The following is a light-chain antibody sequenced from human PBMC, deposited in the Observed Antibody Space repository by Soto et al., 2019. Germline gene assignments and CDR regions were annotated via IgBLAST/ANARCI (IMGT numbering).Light chain of an antibody. Sequence: DIQMTQSPSTLSASVGDRVTITFRASQSISSWLAWYQQKPGKAPKLLIYKASSLESGVPSRFSGSGSGTEFTLTISSLQPDDFATYYCQQYNSYSSRTFGQGTKVDI. V-gene: IGKV1-5*03. CDR3: QQYNSYSSRT. CDR1: QSISSW. J-gene: IGKJ1*01. CDR2: KAS.